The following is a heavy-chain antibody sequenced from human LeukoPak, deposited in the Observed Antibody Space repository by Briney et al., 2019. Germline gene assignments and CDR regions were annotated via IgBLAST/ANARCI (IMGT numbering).Heavy chain of an antibody. V-gene: IGHV1-2*02. CDR1: GYIFKDYY. Sequence: ASVKVSCKASGYIFKDYYMHWVRQAPGQGLEWMGWINPNSGGTTYAQNFQDRVTMTRDTSISTAYMELGRLRSDDTAVYYCARRGWGYDSSEDYFDYWGQGTLVTVSS. CDR3: ARRGWGYDSSEDYFDY. J-gene: IGHJ4*02. CDR2: INPNSGGT. D-gene: IGHD3-22*01.